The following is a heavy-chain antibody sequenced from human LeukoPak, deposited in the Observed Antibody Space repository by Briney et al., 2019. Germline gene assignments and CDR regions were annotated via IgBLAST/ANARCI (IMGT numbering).Heavy chain of an antibody. J-gene: IGHJ4*02. V-gene: IGHV3-74*01. CDR2: INTDGSST. CDR3: AKGPSNGDLDY. D-gene: IGHD4-17*01. CDR1: GFTFSSYW. Sequence: PGGSLRLSCAASGFTFSSYWMHWVRQAPGKGLVWVSRINTDGSSTSYADSVKGRFTISRDNAKNTLYLQMNSLRAEDTAVYYCAKGPSNGDLDYWGQGTLVTVSS.